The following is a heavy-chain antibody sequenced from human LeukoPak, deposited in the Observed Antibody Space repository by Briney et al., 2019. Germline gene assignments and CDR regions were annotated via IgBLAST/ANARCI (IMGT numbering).Heavy chain of an antibody. CDR3: ARDRAISAH. D-gene: IGHD3-9*01. V-gene: IGHV3-7*01. J-gene: IGHJ4*02. CDR2: IKQDGSEK. Sequence: GGSLRLSCAASGFTFSSYGMSWVRQAPGKGLEWVANIKQDGSEKYYVDSVKGRFTISRDNAKNSLYLQMNSLRAEDSAVYYCARDRAISAHWGQGTLVTVSS. CDR1: GFTFSSYG.